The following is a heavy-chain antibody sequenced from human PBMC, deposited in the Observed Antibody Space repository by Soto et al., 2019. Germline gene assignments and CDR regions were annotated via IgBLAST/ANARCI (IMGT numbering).Heavy chain of an antibody. J-gene: IGHJ4*02. CDR3: ARCLGSGDY. V-gene: IGHV1-46*02. Sequence: QVQLVQSGAEVKKPGASVKVSCKASGYTLNNFYIHWVRQAPGQGLEWMGIINPNGGSTNYAHNFQGRVTITRDTSTSTVYMDLSSLRSEDTAVYYCARCLGSGDYWGRGTLVTVSS. CDR2: INPNGGST. CDR1: GYTLNNFY. D-gene: IGHD6-25*01.